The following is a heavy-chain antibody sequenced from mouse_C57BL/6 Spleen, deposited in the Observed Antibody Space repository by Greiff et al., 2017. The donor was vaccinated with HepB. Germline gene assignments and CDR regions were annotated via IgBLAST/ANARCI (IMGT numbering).Heavy chain of an antibody. CDR3: ARERLLRYSFAY. CDR2: IISGSSTI. D-gene: IGHD1-1*01. J-gene: IGHJ3*01. Sequence: EVKLVESGGGLVKPGGSLKLSCAASGFTFSDYGMHWVRQAPEKGLEWVAYIISGSSTIYYADTVKGRFTIYRDNAKNTLFLQMTSLRSEATAMYYCARERLLRYSFAYWGQGTLVTVSA. V-gene: IGHV5-17*01. CDR1: GFTFSDYG.